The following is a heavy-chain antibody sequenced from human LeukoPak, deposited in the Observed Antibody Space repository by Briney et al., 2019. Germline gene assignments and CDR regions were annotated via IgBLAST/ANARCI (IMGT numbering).Heavy chain of an antibody. CDR2: ISWDGGST. V-gene: IGHV3-43*01. Sequence: GGSLRLSCAASGFTFDDYTMHWVRQAPGKGLEWVSLISWDGGSTYYADSVKGRFTISRDNSKNSLYLQMNSLRTEDTALYYCAKDNADGYNPGVWGQGTLVTVSS. CDR1: GFTFDDYT. CDR3: AKDNADGYNPGV. J-gene: IGHJ4*02. D-gene: IGHD5-24*01.